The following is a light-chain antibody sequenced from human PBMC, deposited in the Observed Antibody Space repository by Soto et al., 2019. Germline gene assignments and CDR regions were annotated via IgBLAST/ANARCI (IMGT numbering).Light chain of an antibody. V-gene: IGKV1-6*01. CDR2: AAS. Sequence: AIQMTQSPSSLSASVGDRVTITCRASQGIGNDLSWYQQKSGKAPKLLIYAASNLQSEVPSRFSGTGSGTDFTLTISSLQPEDFATYYCLQDSNYPWTFGQGTKVEIK. CDR3: LQDSNYPWT. CDR1: QGIGND. J-gene: IGKJ1*01.